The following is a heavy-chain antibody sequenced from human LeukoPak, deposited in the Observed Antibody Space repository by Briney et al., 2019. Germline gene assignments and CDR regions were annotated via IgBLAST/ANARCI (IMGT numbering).Heavy chain of an antibody. J-gene: IGHJ5*02. Sequence: PSETLSLTCTVSGGSISSYYWSWIRQPAGKGLEWIGRIYTSGSTNYNPSLKSRVTMSVDTSKNQFSLKLSSVTAADTAVYYCARGWPRYCSSXXXXXPEKNWFDPWGQGTLVT. D-gene: IGHD2-2*01. CDR2: IYTSGST. CDR1: GGSISSYY. V-gene: IGHV4-4*07. CDR3: ARGWPRYCSSXXXXXPEKNWFDP.